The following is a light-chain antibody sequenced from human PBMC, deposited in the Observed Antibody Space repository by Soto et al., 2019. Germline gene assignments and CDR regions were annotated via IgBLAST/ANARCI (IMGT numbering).Light chain of an antibody. CDR1: QSVSNNY. J-gene: IGKJ1*01. V-gene: IGKV3-20*01. CDR3: QQYAASPLT. Sequence: EIVLTQSPGTLSLSPGERATLSCRASQSVSNNYLAWYQHRPGQAHRLLIYGAPTRAPGIADRFSGSGSVTDVTRTISRLETEDFAVYYCQQYAASPLTFGQGTQV. CDR2: GAP.